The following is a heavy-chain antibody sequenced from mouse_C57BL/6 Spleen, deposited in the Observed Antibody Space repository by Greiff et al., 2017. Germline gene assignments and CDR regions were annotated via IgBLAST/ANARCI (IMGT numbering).Heavy chain of an antibody. CDR3: ARGDYGLFAY. CDR1: GYSITSGYY. CDR2: ISYDGSH. Sequence: EVQLQQSGPGLVKPSQSLSLTCSVTGYSITSGYYWNWIRQFPGNKLEWMGYISYDGSHNYNPSLQNRISFTRDTSKIQFFLKLNSVTTEDTATYYCARGDYGLFAYWGKGTLVTVSA. V-gene: IGHV3-6*01. J-gene: IGHJ3*01. D-gene: IGHD1-1*01.